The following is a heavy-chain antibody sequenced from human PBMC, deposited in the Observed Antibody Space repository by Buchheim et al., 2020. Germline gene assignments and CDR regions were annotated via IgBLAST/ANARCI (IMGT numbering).Heavy chain of an antibody. J-gene: IGHJ5*02. CDR1: GGSISSSSYY. D-gene: IGHD6-13*01. V-gene: IGHV4-39*01. Sequence: QLQLQESGPGLVKPSETLSLTCTVSGGSISSSSYYWGWIRQPPGKGLEWIGSIYYSGSTYYNPSLKSRVTISVDTSKKQFSLKLSSVTAADTAVYYCARPKYSSSPGYWFDPWGQGTL. CDR2: IYYSGST. CDR3: ARPKYSSSPGYWFDP.